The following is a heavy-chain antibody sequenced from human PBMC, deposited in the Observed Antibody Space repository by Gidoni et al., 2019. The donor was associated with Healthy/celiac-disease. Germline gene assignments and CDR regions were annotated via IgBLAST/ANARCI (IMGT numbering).Heavy chain of an antibody. V-gene: IGHV3-21*01. CDR2: ISSSRSYI. D-gene: IGHD5-12*01. J-gene: IGHJ4*02. CDR3: ARGYSGYDLGVDY. CDR1: GFTFSSYS. Sequence: EVQLVESGGGLVKPGGSLRLSCAASGFTFSSYSMNWVRQAPGKGLEWVSSISSSRSYIYYADSGKGRFTISRDNAKNSLYLQMNSLRAEDTAVYYCARGYSGYDLGVDYWGQGTLVTVSS.